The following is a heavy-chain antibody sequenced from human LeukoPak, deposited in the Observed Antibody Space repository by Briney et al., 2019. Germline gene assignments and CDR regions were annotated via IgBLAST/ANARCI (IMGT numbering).Heavy chain of an antibody. D-gene: IGHD2-15*01. Sequence: SGPTLVNPTQTLTLTCTFSGFSLSTSGVGVGWIRQPPGKALEWLALIYWNEDKRYSPSLKSRLTITKDTSKNQVVLTMNNMDPADTASYYCARSLDPYCSGGSCYSDFDHWGQGTLVTVSS. V-gene: IGHV2-5*01. J-gene: IGHJ4*02. CDR3: ARSLDPYCSGGSCYSDFDH. CDR2: IYWNEDK. CDR1: GFSLSTSGVG.